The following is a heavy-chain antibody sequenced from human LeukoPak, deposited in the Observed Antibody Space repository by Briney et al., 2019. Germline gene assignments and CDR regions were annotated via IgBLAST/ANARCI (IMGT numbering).Heavy chain of an antibody. Sequence: NPSETLSLTCTVSGGSISSSSYYWGWIRQPPGKGLEWIGSIYYSGSTYYNPSLKSRVTISVDTSKNQFSLKLSSVTAADTAVYYCARDVGLIAAGTTTPTFDYWGQGTLVTVSS. V-gene: IGHV4-39*02. CDR1: GGSISSSSYY. CDR3: ARDVGLIAAGTTTPTFDY. J-gene: IGHJ4*02. D-gene: IGHD6-13*01. CDR2: IYYSGST.